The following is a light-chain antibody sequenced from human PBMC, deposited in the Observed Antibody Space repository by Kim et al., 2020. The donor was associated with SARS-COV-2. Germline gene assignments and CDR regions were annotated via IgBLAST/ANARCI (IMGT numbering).Light chain of an antibody. CDR2: RNN. CDR3: SAWDSSLSAWV. V-gene: IGLV10-54*01. CDR1: SHKVCNQG. J-gene: IGLJ3*02. Sequence: RPTATLTVTGNSHKVCNQGAAWLQQHQGHPPKLLSYRNNNRPSGISERLSASRSGNTASLTITGLQPEDEADYYCSAWDSSLSAWVFGGGTQLTVL.